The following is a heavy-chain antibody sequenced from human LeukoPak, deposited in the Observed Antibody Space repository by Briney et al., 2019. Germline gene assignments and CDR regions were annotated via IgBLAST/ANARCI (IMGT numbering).Heavy chain of an antibody. CDR1: GGSISSGDYY. V-gene: IGHV4-30-4*01. CDR3: ARGGITIFAFDI. D-gene: IGHD3-9*01. J-gene: IGHJ3*02. Sequence: PSETLSLTCTVSGGSISSGDYYWSWNRQPPGKGLEWIEYIYYSGSTYYNPSLKSRVTISVDTSKNQFSLKLSSVTAADTAVYYCARGGITIFAFDIWGQGTMVTVSS. CDR2: IYYSGST.